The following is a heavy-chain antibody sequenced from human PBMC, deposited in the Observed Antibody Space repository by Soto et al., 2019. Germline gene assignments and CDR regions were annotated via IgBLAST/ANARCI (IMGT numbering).Heavy chain of an antibody. V-gene: IGHV3-30*18. CDR2: ISYDGSNK. CDR1: GFTFSSYG. CDR3: AKVGVAVATGQDGEFDP. J-gene: IGHJ5*02. D-gene: IGHD5-12*01. Sequence: PGGSLRLSCAASGFTFSSYGMHWVRQAPGKGLEWVAVISYDGSNKYYADSVKGRFTISRDNSKNTLYLQMNSLRAEDTAVYYCAKVGVAVATGQDGEFDPWGQGTLVTVSS.